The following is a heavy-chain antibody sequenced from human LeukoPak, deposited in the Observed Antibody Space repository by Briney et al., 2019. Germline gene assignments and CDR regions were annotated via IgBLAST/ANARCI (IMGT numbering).Heavy chain of an antibody. Sequence: SETLSLTCTVSGGSISSYYWSWIRQPAGKGLEWIGRIYTSGSTNYNPSLKSRVTMSVDTSKNQFSLKLSSVTAADTAVYYCARASQTNDCTNGVCYIVGGDDAFDIWGQGTMVTVSS. D-gene: IGHD2-8*01. CDR3: ARASQTNDCTNGVCYIVGGDDAFDI. CDR2: IYTSGST. CDR1: GGSISSYY. V-gene: IGHV4-4*07. J-gene: IGHJ3*02.